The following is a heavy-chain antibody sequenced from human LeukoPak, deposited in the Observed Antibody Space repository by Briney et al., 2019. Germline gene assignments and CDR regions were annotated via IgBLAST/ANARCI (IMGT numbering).Heavy chain of an antibody. Sequence: GASVKVSCKASVYTFTSYYIHWVRQAPGQGLEWMGIIIPSTGSTSCAQKFQGRVTMIRDTSTSTVYMELSSLRSEDTAVYYCATYSGYDPFDYWGQGTLVTVSS. D-gene: IGHD5-12*01. V-gene: IGHV1-46*01. CDR1: VYTFTSYY. CDR2: IIPSTGST. CDR3: ATYSGYDPFDY. J-gene: IGHJ4*02.